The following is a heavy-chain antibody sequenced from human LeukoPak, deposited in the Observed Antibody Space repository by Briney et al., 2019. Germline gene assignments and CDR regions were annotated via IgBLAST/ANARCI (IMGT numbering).Heavy chain of an antibody. CDR3: ASRTGRNYYGMDV. CDR1: GGSINFYY. D-gene: IGHD7-27*01. CDR2: THYSGDT. J-gene: IGHJ6*02. V-gene: IGHV4-59*01. Sequence: SETLSLTCTVSGGSINFYYWSWVRQPPGKGLEWVGDTHYSGDTNYNPSLKSRVSISVDTPKNQFSLKLTSMTTADTAVYYCASRTGRNYYGMDVWGQGTTVTVSS.